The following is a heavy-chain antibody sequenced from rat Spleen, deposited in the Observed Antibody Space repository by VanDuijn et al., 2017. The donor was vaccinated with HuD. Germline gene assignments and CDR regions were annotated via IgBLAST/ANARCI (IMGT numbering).Heavy chain of an antibody. Sequence: EVQLQESGPGLVKPSQSLSLTCSVTDYSITSNYWGWIRKFPGNKMEWMGYINSAGSTNYHPSLKSRISITRDTSKNQFFLQVNSVTTEDTATYYCARDGYYDGYYHGGYFDYWGQGVMVTVSS. CDR2: INSAGST. V-gene: IGHV3-3*01. CDR1: DYSITSNY. J-gene: IGHJ2*01. CDR3: ARDGYYDGYYHGGYFDY. D-gene: IGHD1-12*03.